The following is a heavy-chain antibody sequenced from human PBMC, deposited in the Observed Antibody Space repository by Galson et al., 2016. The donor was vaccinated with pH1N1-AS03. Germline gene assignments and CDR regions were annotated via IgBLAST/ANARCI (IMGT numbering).Heavy chain of an antibody. J-gene: IGHJ4*02. CDR3: AGGNPFLGSSWYEDS. Sequence: LSLTCTVSGGSLTDYQWSWIRQSPGKGLEWIGEISHSGITDYNPSLKSRVSISVDTSKDQFSLNLSSMTAADAAVYYCAGGNPFLGSSWYEDSWGQGTLVIVSS. CDR2: ISHSGIT. CDR1: GGSLTDYQ. D-gene: IGHD6-13*01. V-gene: IGHV4-34*01.